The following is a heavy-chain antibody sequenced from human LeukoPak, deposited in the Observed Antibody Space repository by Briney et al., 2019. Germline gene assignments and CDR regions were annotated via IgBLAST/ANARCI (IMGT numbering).Heavy chain of an antibody. D-gene: IGHD5-12*01. V-gene: IGHV3-30*18. Sequence: GGSLRLSCAASGFTFSSYGMHWVRQAPGKGLEWVAVISYDGSNKYYADSVKGRFTISRDNSKNTLYLQMNSLRAEDTAVYYCAKERTAIVATFLFDYWGQGTLVTVSS. CDR3: AKERTAIVATFLFDY. CDR2: ISYDGSNK. CDR1: GFTFSSYG. J-gene: IGHJ4*02.